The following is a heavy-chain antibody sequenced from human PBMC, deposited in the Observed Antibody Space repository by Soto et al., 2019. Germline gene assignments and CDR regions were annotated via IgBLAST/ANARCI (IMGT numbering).Heavy chain of an antibody. CDR2: IVPNVGTV. Sequence: ASVKVSCKASGGTLSSFINYPINWVRQAPGQGLEWMGGIVPNVGTVNYAQKFQGRVTITADKSTGTAYMELSSLRSEDTALYYSARRDTSGFLRYFDNWGQGTLVTVYS. V-gene: IGHV1-69*06. CDR3: ARRDTSGFLRYFDN. D-gene: IGHD3-3*01. CDR1: GGTLSSFINYP. J-gene: IGHJ4*02.